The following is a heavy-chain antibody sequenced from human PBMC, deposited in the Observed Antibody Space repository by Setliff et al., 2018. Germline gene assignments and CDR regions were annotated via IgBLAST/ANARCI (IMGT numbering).Heavy chain of an antibody. CDR1: GFTFANAA. Sequence: GSLRLSCAASGFTFANAAMSWVRQAPGKRPEWVSIIYTGPGNTYYADSVKGRFTISRDDSKNTLYLQMDSLGAGDTAVYYCAKVPTMDWGQGTLVTVSS. CDR2: IYTGPGNT. V-gene: IGHV3-23*03. J-gene: IGHJ4*02. D-gene: IGHD2-2*03. CDR3: AKVPTMD.